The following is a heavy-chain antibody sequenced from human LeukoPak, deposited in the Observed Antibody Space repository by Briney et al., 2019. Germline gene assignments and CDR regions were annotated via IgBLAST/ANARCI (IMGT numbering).Heavy chain of an antibody. CDR2: ISGNGGST. D-gene: IGHD3-22*01. CDR1: GFTFSSYA. J-gene: IGHJ3*02. V-gene: IGHV3-23*01. Sequence: GGSLRLSCAASGFTFSSYAMSWVRQAPGRGLEWVSAISGNGGSTYYADSVKGRFTISRDNSKNTLYLQMNSLRAEDTAVYYCAREDYYDSSGYAFDIWGQGTMVTVSS. CDR3: AREDYYDSSGYAFDI.